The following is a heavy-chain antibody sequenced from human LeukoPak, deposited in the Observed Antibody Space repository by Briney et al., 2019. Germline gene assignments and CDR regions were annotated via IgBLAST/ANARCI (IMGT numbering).Heavy chain of an antibody. D-gene: IGHD3-10*01. CDR3: ARDTYYYGSGTYYFNY. CDR1: GGSISSSSYY. V-gene: IGHV4-39*07. Sequence: PSEALSLTCTVSGGSISSSSYYWGWIRQPPGKGLEWLGRTHTSGSTNYNPSLKSRVTMSVDTSKNQFSLKLTSVTAADTAVYYCARDTYYYGSGTYYFNYWGQGTLVTVSS. CDR2: THTSGST. J-gene: IGHJ4*02.